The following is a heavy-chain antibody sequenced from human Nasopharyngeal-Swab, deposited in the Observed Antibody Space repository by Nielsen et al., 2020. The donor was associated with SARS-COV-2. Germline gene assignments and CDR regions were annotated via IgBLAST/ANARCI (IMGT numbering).Heavy chain of an antibody. CDR1: GYTLTELS. Sequence: ASVKVSCKVSGYTLTELSMHWVRQAPGKGLEWMGGFDPEDGETIYAQKFQGRVTMTEDTSTDTAYMELSSLRSEDTAVYYCAGGYYDFWSGYYTGSWLDPWGQGTLVTVSS. D-gene: IGHD3-3*01. J-gene: IGHJ5*02. CDR2: FDPEDGET. CDR3: AGGYYDFWSGYYTGSWLDP. V-gene: IGHV1-24*01.